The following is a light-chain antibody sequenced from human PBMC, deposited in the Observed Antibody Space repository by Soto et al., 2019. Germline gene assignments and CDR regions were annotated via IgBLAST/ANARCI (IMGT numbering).Light chain of an antibody. V-gene: IGKV1-5*03. Sequence: DIQMTQSPSTLSASVGDRVTITCRASQSISSWFALYQQKPGKAPKLLIYKASSLESGVPSRFSGSGSGTDFTLTISSLQPEDVATYYCQKYNSAPPTFGQGTKVE. J-gene: IGKJ1*01. CDR3: QKYNSAPPT. CDR1: QSISSW. CDR2: KAS.